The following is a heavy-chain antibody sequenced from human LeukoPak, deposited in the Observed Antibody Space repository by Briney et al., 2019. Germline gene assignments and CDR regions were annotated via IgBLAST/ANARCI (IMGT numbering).Heavy chain of an antibody. J-gene: IGHJ4*02. CDR3: ARGQIDLLRNYFDS. CDR1: GFIVSHKY. Sequence: PGGSLRLSCAASGFIVSHKYMAWVRQAPGKGLEWLSIIYTGGNTVSAESVKGRFIISRDNSRNTVHLQMNSLRDDDTAVYYCARGQIDLLRNYFDSWGPGTLVALSS. V-gene: IGHV3-66*01. D-gene: IGHD3-22*01. CDR2: IYTGGNT.